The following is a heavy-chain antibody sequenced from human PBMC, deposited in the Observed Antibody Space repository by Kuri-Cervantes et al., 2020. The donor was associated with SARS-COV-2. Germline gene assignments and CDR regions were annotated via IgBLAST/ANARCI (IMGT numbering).Heavy chain of an antibody. CDR1: GFTFSGHW. V-gene: IGHV3-74*01. J-gene: IGHJ4*02. CDR2: INPDGSYT. D-gene: IGHD1-1*01. Sequence: GESLKISCAASGFTFSGHWIHWVRQAPGKGLVWVSRINPDGSYTNNADSVKGRFTLSRDNAKNMLFLQMNSLRAEDTAVYYCVRDGHHWNFDYWGPGTLVTVSS. CDR3: VRDGHHWNFDY.